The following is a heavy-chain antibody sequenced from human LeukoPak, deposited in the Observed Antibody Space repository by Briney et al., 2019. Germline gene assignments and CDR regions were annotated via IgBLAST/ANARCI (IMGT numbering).Heavy chain of an antibody. J-gene: IGHJ4*02. D-gene: IGHD6-13*01. V-gene: IGHV3-74*01. CDR1: GFTFSGYW. Sequence: PWGSLRLSCAASGFTFSGYWIHWVRQAPVKGLEWVSRVNSDGSRTDYADSVKGRFTISRDNAKNTLYLHMHSLRPEDTAVYYCTRSPYSSSWTFEYWGQGTLVSVPS. CDR3: TRSPYSSSWTFEY. CDR2: VNSDGSRT.